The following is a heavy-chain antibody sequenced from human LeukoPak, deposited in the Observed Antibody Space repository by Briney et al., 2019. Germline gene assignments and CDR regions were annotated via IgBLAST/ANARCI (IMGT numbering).Heavy chain of an antibody. D-gene: IGHD2-15*01. CDR2: IYYSGST. CDR1: GGSISSSSYY. V-gene: IGHV4-39*07. Sequence: PSETLSLTCTVSGGSISSSSYYWGWIRQPPGKGLEWIGSIYYSGSTYYNPSLKSRVTISVDTSKNQFSLKLSSVTAADTAVYYCARDGVVVPSEDAFDIWGQGTMVTVSS. CDR3: ARDGVVVPSEDAFDI. J-gene: IGHJ3*02.